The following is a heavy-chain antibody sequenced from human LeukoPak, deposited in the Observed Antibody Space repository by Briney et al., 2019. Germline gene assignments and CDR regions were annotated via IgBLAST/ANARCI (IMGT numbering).Heavy chain of an antibody. D-gene: IGHD3-22*01. Sequence: GGSLRLSCVASGFTFSSYWMHWVRQAPGKGLVWVSRINSDGSSTSYADSVKGRFTISRDNAKTTLYLQMNSLRAEDTAVYYCARPSGYYDSSVAFDIWGQGTMVTVSS. CDR3: ARPSGYYDSSVAFDI. CDR1: GFTFSSYW. CDR2: INSDGSST. J-gene: IGHJ3*02. V-gene: IGHV3-74*01.